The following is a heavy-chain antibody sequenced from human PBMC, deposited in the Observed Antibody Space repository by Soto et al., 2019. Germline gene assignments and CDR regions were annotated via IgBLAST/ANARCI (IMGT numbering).Heavy chain of an antibody. CDR1: GFTFSSYA. V-gene: IGHV3-64*01. D-gene: IGHD6-19*01. Sequence: PGGSLRLSCAASGFTFSSYAMHWVRQAPGKGLEYVSAISSNGGSTYYANSVKGRFTISRDNSKNTLYLQMGSLRAEDMAVYYCASSRIAVAGTLDAFDIWGQGTMVTVSS. J-gene: IGHJ3*02. CDR2: ISSNGGST. CDR3: ASSRIAVAGTLDAFDI.